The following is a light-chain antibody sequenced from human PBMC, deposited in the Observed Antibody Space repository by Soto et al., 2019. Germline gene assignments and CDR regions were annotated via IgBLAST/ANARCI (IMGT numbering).Light chain of an antibody. CDR2: DAS. V-gene: IGKV1-5*01. CDR3: QQYNSYIFT. CDR1: QSISSW. Sequence: DIQMTQSPSTLSASVGDRVTITCRASQSISSWLAWYQQKPGKAPKLLIYDASSLDSGVPSRFSGSGSGTEFTLTISSLQPDDVATYYCQQYNSYIFTFGPGTKVDIK. J-gene: IGKJ3*01.